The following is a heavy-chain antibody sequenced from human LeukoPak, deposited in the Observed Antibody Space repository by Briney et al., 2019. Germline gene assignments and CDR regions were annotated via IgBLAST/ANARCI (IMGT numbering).Heavy chain of an antibody. D-gene: IGHD5-12*01. Sequence: GGSLRLSCAASGFTFSSYLMTWVRQAPGQGLEWVASIKQDGSEKYYVDSVKGRFTIARDNAKNSLYLQMNSLRAEDTAVYYCARDEVATMVYYYYYMDVWGKGTTVTISS. CDR2: IKQDGSEK. CDR1: GFTFSSYL. CDR3: ARDEVATMVYYYYYMDV. J-gene: IGHJ6*03. V-gene: IGHV3-7*01.